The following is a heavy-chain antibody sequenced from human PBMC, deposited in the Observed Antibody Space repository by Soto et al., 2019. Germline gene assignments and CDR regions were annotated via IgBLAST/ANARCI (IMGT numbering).Heavy chain of an antibody. CDR2: ISAYNGNT. V-gene: IGHV1-18*01. CDR3: ARGTTVETGSY. J-gene: IGHJ4*02. Sequence: QVKLVQSGAEVKKPGASVKVSCKASGYTFTSYGISWVRQAHGQGLEWMGWISAYNGNTNYAQKLQGRVTMTTDTTTRTAYMELRSLRSDVTAVYYCARGTTVETGSYWGQGTLVTVSS. CDR1: GYTFTSYG. D-gene: IGHD4-17*01.